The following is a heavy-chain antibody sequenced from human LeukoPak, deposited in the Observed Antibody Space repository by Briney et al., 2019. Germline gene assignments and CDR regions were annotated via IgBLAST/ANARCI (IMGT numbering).Heavy chain of an antibody. Sequence: PSETLSLTCTVSGGSISSGGYSWSWVRQHPGKGLEWIGYIYYSGSTYYHPSLKSRVTISVKTSKNQFALKLSSVTAADTAVYYRARGPELWGWFGRWGQGTLVTVSS. V-gene: IGHV4-31*03. CDR2: IYYSGST. CDR1: GGSISSGGYS. D-gene: IGHD3-16*01. J-gene: IGHJ5*02. CDR3: ARGPELWGWFGR.